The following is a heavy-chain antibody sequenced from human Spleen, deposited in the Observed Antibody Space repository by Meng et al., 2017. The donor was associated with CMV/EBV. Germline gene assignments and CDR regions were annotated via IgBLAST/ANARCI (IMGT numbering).Heavy chain of an antibody. CDR3: ARGGGETYCSGGSCYRPYNWFDP. CDR2: NIPMFGKG. J-gene: IGHJ5*02. Sequence: IKWGPQGKGKGGEWMGGNIPMFGKGKDTKKFQGRRKMNKDETTSTAYMELSSLRSEDTAVYYCARGGGETYCSGGSCYRPYNWFDPWGQGTLVTVSS. V-gene: IGHV1-69*05. D-gene: IGHD2-15*01.